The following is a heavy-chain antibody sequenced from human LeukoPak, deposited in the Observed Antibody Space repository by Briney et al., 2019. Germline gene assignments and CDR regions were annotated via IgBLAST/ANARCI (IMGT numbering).Heavy chain of an antibody. CDR1: GYTFTGYY. CDR2: INPNSGGT. Sequence: ASVKVSCKASGYTFTGYYMHWVRKAPGQGLEWMGRINPNSGGTNYAQKFQGRVTMTRDTSISTAYMELGRLRSDDTAVYYCARGVIAAAGTFWFDPWGQGTLVTVSS. CDR3: ARGVIAAAGTFWFDP. J-gene: IGHJ5*02. D-gene: IGHD6-13*01. V-gene: IGHV1-2*06.